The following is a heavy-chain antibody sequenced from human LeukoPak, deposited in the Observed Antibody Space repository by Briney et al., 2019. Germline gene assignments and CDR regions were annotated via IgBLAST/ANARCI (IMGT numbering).Heavy chain of an antibody. Sequence: GGSLRLSCAASGFTFSRYSMNWVRQAPGKGLGWVSSISTSSLYIYNADSVKGRFTISRDNTKNSLYLQMNSLRAEDTALYYCAREGHYDSSRFDPWGQGTLVTVSS. CDR3: AREGHYDSSRFDP. CDR1: GFTFSRYS. D-gene: IGHD3-22*01. J-gene: IGHJ5*02. V-gene: IGHV3-21*04. CDR2: ISTSSLYI.